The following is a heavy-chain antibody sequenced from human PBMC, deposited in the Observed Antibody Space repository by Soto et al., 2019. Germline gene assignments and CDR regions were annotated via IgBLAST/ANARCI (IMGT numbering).Heavy chain of an antibody. CDR3: VKDSAPRYNWNNELYYYYYGMDV. Sequence: GGSLRLSCAASGFTFSSYAMSWVRQAPGKGLEWVSAISGSGGSTYYADSVKGRFTISRDNSKNTLYLQMNSLRAEDTAVYYCVKDSAPRYNWNNELYYYYYGMDVWGQGTTVTVS. CDR2: ISGSGGST. V-gene: IGHV3-23*01. CDR1: GFTFSSYA. J-gene: IGHJ6*02. D-gene: IGHD1-1*01.